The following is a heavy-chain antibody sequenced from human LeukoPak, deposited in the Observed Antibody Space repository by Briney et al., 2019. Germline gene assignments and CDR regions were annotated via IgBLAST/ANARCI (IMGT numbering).Heavy chain of an antibody. CDR3: ARFSPGAYAFDY. Sequence: PSETLSLTCTVSGGSISSYYWSWSRQPPGKGLEWIGYIYYSGSTNYNPSLKSRVTISVDTSKNQFSLKLSSVTAADTAVYYCARFSPGAYAFDYWGQGTLVTVSS. D-gene: IGHD4-17*01. V-gene: IGHV4-59*08. CDR1: GGSISSYY. CDR2: IYYSGST. J-gene: IGHJ4*02.